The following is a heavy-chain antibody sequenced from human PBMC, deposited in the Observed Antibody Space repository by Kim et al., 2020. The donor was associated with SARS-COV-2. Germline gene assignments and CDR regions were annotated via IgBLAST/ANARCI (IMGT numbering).Heavy chain of an antibody. J-gene: IGHJ4*02. CDR2: HSGNT. V-gene: IGHV4-34*01. Sequence: HSGNTNYTPSLKSRVTISVDTSKNQFSLKLSSVTAADTAVYYCARGYFDYWGQGTLVTVSS. CDR3: ARGYFDY.